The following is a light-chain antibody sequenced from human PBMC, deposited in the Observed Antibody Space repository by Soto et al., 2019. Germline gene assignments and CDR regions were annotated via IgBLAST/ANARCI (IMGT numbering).Light chain of an antibody. CDR2: GNN. CDR1: GSSIGTNT. J-gene: IGLJ2*01. CDR3: AAWDGSLNNVL. Sequence: QSVLTQPPSASGTPGQRVILSCSGSGSSIGTNTVNWYRQLPGTDPKLLIYGNNQRPSGVPDRFSGSKSGTSASLAISGLQSEDEADYYCAAWDGSLNNVLFGGGTKLTVL. V-gene: IGLV1-44*01.